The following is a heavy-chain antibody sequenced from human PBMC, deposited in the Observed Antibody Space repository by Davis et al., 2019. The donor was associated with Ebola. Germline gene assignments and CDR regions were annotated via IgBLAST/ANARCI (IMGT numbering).Heavy chain of an antibody. D-gene: IGHD3-10*01. Sequence: GESLKISCTVSGFTFSGYDMSWVRQAPGKGLEWVSLLSASGGGKYYADSVKGRFTVSRDNSKNTLYLQMNSLRAEDTAVYYCAKDFRGLNYFDYWGQGTLVTVSS. CDR3: AKDFRGLNYFDY. CDR1: GFTFSGYD. CDR2: LSASGGGK. J-gene: IGHJ4*02. V-gene: IGHV3-23*01.